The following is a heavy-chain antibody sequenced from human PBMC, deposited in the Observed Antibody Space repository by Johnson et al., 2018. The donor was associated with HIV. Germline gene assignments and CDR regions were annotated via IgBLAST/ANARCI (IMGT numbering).Heavy chain of an antibody. V-gene: IGHV3-33*06. Sequence: QVQLMESGGGVVQPGRSLRLSCAASGFTFSNYGMHWVRQAPGKGLEWVAVIWFDGSNKYYADSVKGRFTISRDNSKNTLYLQMDSLRAEDTAVYYCAKEAITMEVDIWGQGTTVTVYS. J-gene: IGHJ3*02. CDR1: GFTFSNYG. CDR2: IWFDGSNK. CDR3: AKEAITMEVDI. D-gene: IGHD3-10*01.